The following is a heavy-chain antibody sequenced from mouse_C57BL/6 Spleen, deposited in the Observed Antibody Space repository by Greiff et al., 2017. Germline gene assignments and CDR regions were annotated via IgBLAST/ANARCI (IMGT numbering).Heavy chain of an antibody. J-gene: IGHJ3*01. V-gene: IGHV14-3*01. CDR3: GSPFQRAGFAY. CDR1: GFNIKNTY. Sequence: VHVQQSVAELVRPGASVKLSCTASGFNIKNTYMPWVKQRPEQGLEWIGRIDPANGNTTYAPKFQGKATITADTSSNTAYLQLSSLTSEYTAIYYCGSPFQRAGFAYWGQGTLVTVSA. CDR2: IDPANGNT. D-gene: IGHD3-1*01.